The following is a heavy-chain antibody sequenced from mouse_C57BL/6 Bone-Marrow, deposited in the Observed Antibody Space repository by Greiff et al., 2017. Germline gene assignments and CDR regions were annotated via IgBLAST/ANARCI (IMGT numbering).Heavy chain of an antibody. CDR2: YPGSGNTY. CDR1: YTFTDYYM. J-gene: IGHJ3*01. V-gene: IGHV1-83*01. CDR3: EGIFAY. Sequence: VQLQQSGPELVKPGASVKMSCKASGYTFTDYYMHWVKQKPGKGLEWIGEIYPGSGNTYYNEKFKGKATLTADTSSSTAYMQLSSLTSEDSAVYFCAEGIFAYWGQGTLVTVSA.